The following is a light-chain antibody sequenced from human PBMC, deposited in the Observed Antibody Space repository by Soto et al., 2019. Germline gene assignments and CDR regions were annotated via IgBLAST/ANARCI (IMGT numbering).Light chain of an antibody. J-gene: IGKJ4*01. CDR3: QQSYSTPPLT. CDR2: KAS. V-gene: IGKV1-5*03. CDR1: QSVSTW. Sequence: DIQMTQSPSTLSASVGARVTLTCRASQSVSTWLAWYQQKPGKAPKLLIYKASNLQSGVPSRFSGSGSGTDFTLTISSLQPEDFATYYCQQSYSTPPLTFGGGTKVDIK.